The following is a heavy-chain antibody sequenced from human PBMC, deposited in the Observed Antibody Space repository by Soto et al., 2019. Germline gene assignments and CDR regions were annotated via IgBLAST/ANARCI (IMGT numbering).Heavy chain of an antibody. CDR3: ARDRCTNGVCYAPSDY. J-gene: IGHJ4*02. Sequence: RLSCATSGLTFSTYAMHWVRQAPGKGLEYVSAISSNGRSTYYANSVKGRFTISRDNSKNTLYLQMDSLRAEDMAVYYCARDRCTNGVCYAPSDYWGQGTLVTVSS. CDR1: GLTFSTYA. CDR2: ISSNGRST. D-gene: IGHD2-8*01. V-gene: IGHV3-64*01.